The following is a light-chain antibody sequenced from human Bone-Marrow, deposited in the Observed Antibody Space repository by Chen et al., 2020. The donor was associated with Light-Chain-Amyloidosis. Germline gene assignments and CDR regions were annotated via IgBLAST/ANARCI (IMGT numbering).Light chain of an antibody. J-gene: IGLJ2*01. CDR3: AAWDDSLNSRVV. CDR1: SSNIGSNS. V-gene: IGLV1-44*01. CDR2: SNN. Sequence: QSVLTQPPPAPGTPGQRVTIACSGSSSNIGSNSVNWYQQLPGTAPKLLIYSNNPRPSGVPDRFSGSKSGTSASLAISGLQSEDEADYYCAAWDDSLNSRVVFGGGTKLTVL.